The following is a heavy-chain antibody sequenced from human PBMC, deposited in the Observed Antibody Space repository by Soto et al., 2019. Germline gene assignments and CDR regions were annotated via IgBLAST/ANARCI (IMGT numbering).Heavy chain of an antibody. Sequence: QITLKESGPKLVIPTQTLTLTCTISGFSLSTSGVGVGWVRQPPGKALEWVALLYWDDDERFSPSLKSRLTITKATSGNQVVLTMTNVDPVDTATYFCGHLKLGGYGGYDTFDYWGQGILVTVSS. CDR1: GFSLSTSGVG. J-gene: IGHJ4*02. D-gene: IGHD5-12*01. CDR2: LYWDDDE. CDR3: GHLKLGGYGGYDTFDY. V-gene: IGHV2-5*02.